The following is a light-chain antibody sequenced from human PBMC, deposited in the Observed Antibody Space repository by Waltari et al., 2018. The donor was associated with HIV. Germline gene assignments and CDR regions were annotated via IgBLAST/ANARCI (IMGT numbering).Light chain of an antibody. J-gene: IGKJ3*01. CDR3: QQNYLITFK. CDR1: QNIGKD. Sequence: DIQMTQSPSALSASVGVRITITCRTSQNIGKDLNWYQQKPVTAPEVLIFAATRLHCGVPSRFSGRRSGTDYTHTVTRQQPEDSATYYGQQNYLITFKFGAGTNVDL. CDR2: AAT. V-gene: IGKV1-39*01.